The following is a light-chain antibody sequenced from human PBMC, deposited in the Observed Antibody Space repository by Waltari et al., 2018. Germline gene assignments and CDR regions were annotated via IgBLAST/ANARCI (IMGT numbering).Light chain of an antibody. J-gene: IGLJ3*02. CDR3: RSYTSSSTWV. CDR1: SSDVGSYNR. CDR2: EVN. Sequence: QSALTQPPSVSGSPGQSDIISCTGTSSDVGSYNRVPWYQQPPGTAPKLMIYEVNNRPSGVPDRFSGSKSGNTASLTISGLQAEDEADYYCRSYTSSSTWVFGGGTKLTVL. V-gene: IGLV2-18*02.